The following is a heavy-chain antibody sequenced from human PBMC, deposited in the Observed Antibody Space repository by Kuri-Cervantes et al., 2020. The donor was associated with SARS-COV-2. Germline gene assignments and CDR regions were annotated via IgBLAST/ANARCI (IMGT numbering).Heavy chain of an antibody. CDR1: GGSISSYY. J-gene: IGHJ4*02. CDR2: IYYSGST. CDR3: ARAIAVADNIDY. Sequence: SETLSLTCTVSGGSISSYYWSWIRQPPGKGLEWIGYIYYSGSTYYNPSLKSRVTISVDTSKNQFSLKLSSVTAADTAVYYCARAIAVADNIDYWGQGTLVTVSS. V-gene: IGHV4-30-4*08. D-gene: IGHD6-19*01.